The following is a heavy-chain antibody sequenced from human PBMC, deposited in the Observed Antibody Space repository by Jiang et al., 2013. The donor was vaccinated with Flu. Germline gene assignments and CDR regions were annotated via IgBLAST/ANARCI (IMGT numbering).Heavy chain of an antibody. Sequence: RLSCAASGFTFSSYSMNWVRQAPGKGLEWVSSISSSSSYIYYADSVKGRFTISGDNAKNSLYLQMNSLRAEDTAVYYCASWSSSSNDYWGQGTLVTVSS. CDR3: ASWSSSSNDY. V-gene: IGHV3-21*01. D-gene: IGHD6-6*01. CDR2: ISSSSSYI. CDR1: GFTFSSYS. J-gene: IGHJ4*02.